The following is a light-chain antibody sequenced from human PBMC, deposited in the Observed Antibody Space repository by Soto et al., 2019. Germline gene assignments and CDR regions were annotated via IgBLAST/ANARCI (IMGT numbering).Light chain of an antibody. J-gene: IGLJ2*01. CDR3: SSYRSSIIPVV. V-gene: IGLV1-44*01. CDR1: SSNIGSNT. Sequence: QSVLTQPPSASGTPGQRVTISCSGSSSNIGSNTANWYQQLPGTAPKVLIYTNNERPSGVPDRFSGSKSGTSASLAISGLQPEDEADYYCSSYRSSIIPVVFGGGTKLTVL. CDR2: TNN.